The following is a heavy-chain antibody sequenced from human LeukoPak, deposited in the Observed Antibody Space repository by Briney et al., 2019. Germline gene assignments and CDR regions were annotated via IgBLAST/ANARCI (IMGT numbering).Heavy chain of an antibody. CDR1: GASISSYY. CDR2: IYYSGST. V-gene: IGHV4-59*01. CDR3: AGEDSYGSGFDY. Sequence: SETLSLTCTVSGASISSYYWSWIRQPPGKGLEWLGYIYYSGSTNYNPSLKSRVTISVDTSKDQFSLKLSSVTAADTAVYYCAGEDSYGSGFDYWGQGTLVTVPS. D-gene: IGHD5-18*01. J-gene: IGHJ4*02.